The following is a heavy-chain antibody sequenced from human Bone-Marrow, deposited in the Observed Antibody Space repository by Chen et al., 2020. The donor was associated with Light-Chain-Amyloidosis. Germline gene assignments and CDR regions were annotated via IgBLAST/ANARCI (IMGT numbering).Heavy chain of an antibody. CDR2: ISAYNGNT. V-gene: IGHV1-18*01. CDR3: ANLWFDESFPDY. D-gene: IGHD2-21*01. Sequence: VKKPGASVKVSCKASGYTFTSYGISWVRQAPGQGLEWMGWISAYNGNTNYAQKLQDRVTMTTDTSTSTAYMELRSLRSEDTAVYYCANLWFDESFPDYWGQGTLVTVSS. J-gene: IGHJ4*02. CDR1: GYTFTSYG.